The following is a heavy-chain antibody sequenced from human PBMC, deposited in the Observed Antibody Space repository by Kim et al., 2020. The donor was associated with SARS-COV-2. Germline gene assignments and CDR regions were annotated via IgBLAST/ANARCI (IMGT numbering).Heavy chain of an antibody. J-gene: IGHJ4*02. CDR3: ARQGCSGGSCYPYWFDY. Sequence: LTSRVTISVDTSKNQFSRKLSSVTAAATAVYYCARQGCSGGSCYPYWFDYWGQGTLVTVSS. D-gene: IGHD2-15*01. V-gene: IGHV4-59*08.